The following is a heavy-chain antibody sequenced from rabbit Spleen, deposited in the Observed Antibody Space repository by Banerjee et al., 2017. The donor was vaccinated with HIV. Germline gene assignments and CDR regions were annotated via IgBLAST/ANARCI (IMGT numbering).Heavy chain of an antibody. CDR3: GGDLVAVIGWIFNL. V-gene: IGHV1S45*01. J-gene: IGHJ4*01. D-gene: IGHD1-1*01. Sequence: EQLEESGGGLVKPEGSLTLTCKASGASLNDKDAMCWARQAPGKGLEWIACINIVTGKSVSGSWAKGRFTMSRPSSTPVTLQMTGLPAAATAAYFCGGDLVAVIGWIFNLWGQGTLVTVS. CDR1: GASLNDKDA. CDR2: INIVTGKS.